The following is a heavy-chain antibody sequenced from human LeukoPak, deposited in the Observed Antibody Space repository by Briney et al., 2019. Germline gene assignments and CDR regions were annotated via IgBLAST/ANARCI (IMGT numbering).Heavy chain of an antibody. V-gene: IGHV3-23*01. Sequence: PGGSLRLSCAASGFIFSSYAMSWVRQTPGKGLEWVSTISGSGGSTYYADSVKGRFTISRDNSKNTVYLQMNSLRAEDTAVYYCASLPFYGSGSYNFDYWGQGTLVTVSS. J-gene: IGHJ4*02. D-gene: IGHD3-10*01. CDR1: GFIFSSYA. CDR2: ISGSGGST. CDR3: ASLPFYGSGSYNFDY.